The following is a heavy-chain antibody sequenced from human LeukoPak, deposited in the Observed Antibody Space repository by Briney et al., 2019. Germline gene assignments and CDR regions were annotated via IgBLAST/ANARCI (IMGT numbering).Heavy chain of an antibody. CDR1: GYTFTSYG. CDR2: INPNSGGT. CDR3: ARGGCSSTSCYTTVFDY. V-gene: IGHV1-2*02. J-gene: IGHJ4*02. D-gene: IGHD2-2*02. Sequence: ASVKVSCKASGYTFTSYGISWVRQAPGQGLEWMGWINPNSGGTNYAQKFQGRVTMTRDTSISTAYMELSRLRSDDTAVYYCARGGCSSTSCYTTVFDYWGQGTLVTVSS.